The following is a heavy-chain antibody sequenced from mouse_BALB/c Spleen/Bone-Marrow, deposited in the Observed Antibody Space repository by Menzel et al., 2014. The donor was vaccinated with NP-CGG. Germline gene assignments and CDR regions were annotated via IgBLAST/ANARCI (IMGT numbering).Heavy chain of an antibody. CDR3: ARSPYGHFDY. J-gene: IGHJ2*01. Sequence: QVQLQQSGAELAKPGASVKMSCKASGYTFTSYWMHWVKQRPGQGLEWIGYINPSTGYTEYNQKFKDKATLTADKSSSTAYMRLSSLTSEDSAVYYCARSPYGHFDYWGQGTTLTVSS. D-gene: IGHD1-1*02. CDR2: INPSTGYT. CDR1: GYTFTSYW. V-gene: IGHV1-7*01.